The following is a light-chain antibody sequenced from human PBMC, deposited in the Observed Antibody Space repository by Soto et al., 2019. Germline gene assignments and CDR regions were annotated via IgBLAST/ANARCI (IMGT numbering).Light chain of an antibody. V-gene: IGKV3-20*01. Sequence: EIVLTQSPATLSLSPGERATLSCRASQSVTSGYLAWYQQQPNQAPRLLIYGASYRATDIPDRFSGGGSGTDFTLTISRLEPEDFAVYYCQHYSSSPPAITFGQGTRLEI. CDR3: QHYSSSPPAIT. CDR2: GAS. CDR1: QSVTSGY. J-gene: IGKJ5*01.